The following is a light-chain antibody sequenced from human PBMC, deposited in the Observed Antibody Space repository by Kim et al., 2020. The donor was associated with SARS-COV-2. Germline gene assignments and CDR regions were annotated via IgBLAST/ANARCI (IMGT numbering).Light chain of an antibody. Sequence: EIVMTQSPDIVSVSPGERATLSCRASQSVGSNLAWYQQKPGQAPRLLIYGASTRATGIPARFSGSGSETDFTLTISSLQSEDFAVYYCQQYDIWPPLTFGGGTKLEIK. CDR2: GAS. V-gene: IGKV3-15*01. CDR1: QSVGSN. CDR3: QQYDIWPPLT. J-gene: IGKJ4*01.